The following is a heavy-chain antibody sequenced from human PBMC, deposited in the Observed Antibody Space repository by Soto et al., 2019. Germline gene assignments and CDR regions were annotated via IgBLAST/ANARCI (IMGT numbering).Heavy chain of an antibody. D-gene: IGHD3-10*01. CDR3: ARRSRRFGELYYGMDV. CDR2: IDPSDSYI. V-gene: IGHV5-10-1*01. Sequence: PGESLKISCKGSGYTFTNYWITWVRQTPGKGLECLGRIDPSDSYIEYSPSFQGHVTISVDTSISTAYLQWSSLKASDTAMYYCARRSRRFGELYYGMDVWGQGTTVTVSS. J-gene: IGHJ6*02. CDR1: GYTFTNYW.